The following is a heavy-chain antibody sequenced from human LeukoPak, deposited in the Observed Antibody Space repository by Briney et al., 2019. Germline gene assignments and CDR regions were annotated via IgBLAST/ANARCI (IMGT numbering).Heavy chain of an antibody. D-gene: IGHD3-22*01. Sequence: GGSLRLSCAASGFTFSTYSMNWVRQAPGKGLEWVSYISSSSSSIYYADSVKGRFTISRDNAKNSLYLQINSLRAEDTAVYYCARQNGADYYYYFDSWGQATPVTVSS. CDR3: ARQNGADYYYYFDS. CDR1: GFTFSTYS. V-gene: IGHV3-48*01. CDR2: ISSSSSSI. J-gene: IGHJ4*02.